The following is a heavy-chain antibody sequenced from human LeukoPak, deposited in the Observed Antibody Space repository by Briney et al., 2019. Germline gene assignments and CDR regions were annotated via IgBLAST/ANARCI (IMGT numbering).Heavy chain of an antibody. D-gene: IGHD5-12*01. CDR2: ISAGNGNT. Sequence: ASVKVSCKASGYTFTSYGISWVRQAPGQGLEWMGWISAGNGNTKYSQEFQGRVTITRDTSASTAYMELSSLRSEDMAVYYCARGSGYDFGVIDYWGQGTLVTVSS. V-gene: IGHV1-18*03. CDR3: ARGSGYDFGVIDY. CDR1: GYTFTSYG. J-gene: IGHJ4*02.